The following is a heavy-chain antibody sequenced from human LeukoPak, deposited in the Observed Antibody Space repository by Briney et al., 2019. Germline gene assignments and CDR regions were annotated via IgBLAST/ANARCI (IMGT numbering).Heavy chain of an antibody. V-gene: IGHV1-69*01. CDR3: ASGPYGSGSYLYYYSGMDV. Sequence: SVKVSCKASGGTFSSYAISWLRQAAGQGLEWMGGIIPIFGTANYAQKFQGRVTITADESTSTAYMELSSLRSEDTAVYYCASGPYGSGSYLYYYSGMDVWGKGTTVTVSS. CDR1: GGTFSSYA. CDR2: IIPIFGTA. D-gene: IGHD3-10*01. J-gene: IGHJ6*04.